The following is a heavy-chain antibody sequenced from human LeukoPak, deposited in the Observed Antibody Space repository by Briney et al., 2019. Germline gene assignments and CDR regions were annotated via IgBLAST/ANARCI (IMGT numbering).Heavy chain of an antibody. V-gene: IGHV3-66*01. Sequence: GGSPRLSCAASGFTVSSNYMSWVRQAPGKGLEWVSVIYSGGSTYYADSVKGRFTISRDNSKNTLYLQMNSLRAEDTAVYYCARVMIVVPHDAFDIWGQGTMVTVSS. CDR3: ARVMIVVPHDAFDI. CDR2: IYSGGST. J-gene: IGHJ3*02. CDR1: GFTVSSNY. D-gene: IGHD3-22*01.